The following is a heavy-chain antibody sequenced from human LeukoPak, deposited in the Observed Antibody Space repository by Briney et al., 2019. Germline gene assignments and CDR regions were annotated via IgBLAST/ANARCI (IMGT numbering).Heavy chain of an antibody. Sequence: PGGSLRLSCAASGLTFSDFWMHWVRQPPGKGLVWVALVKGVGRTTIYADSVKGRFSISRDNAKNTLYLQMNSLRADDSGVYYCATGHSYGYDYWGQGVLVTVSS. CDR3: ATGHSYGYDY. V-gene: IGHV3-74*01. CDR1: GLTFSDFW. D-gene: IGHD5-18*01. CDR2: VKGVGRTT. J-gene: IGHJ4*02.